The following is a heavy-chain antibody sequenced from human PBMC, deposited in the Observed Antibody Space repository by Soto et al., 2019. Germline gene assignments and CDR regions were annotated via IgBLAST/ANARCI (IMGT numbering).Heavy chain of an antibody. CDR3: ATELNDMQAFNI. V-gene: IGHV3-33*03. J-gene: IGHJ3*02. D-gene: IGHD1-1*01. Sequence: QVQLVESGGGVVQPGRSLRLSCVASGFPFSTYGMHWVRQAPGKGLEWVAMIWNDGSNKYYTDSMKDRITISRDNSRNTLYLQMNSLRDDDSAVYYCATELNDMQAFNIWGQGTMVTVSS. CDR1: GFPFSTYG. CDR2: IWNDGSNK.